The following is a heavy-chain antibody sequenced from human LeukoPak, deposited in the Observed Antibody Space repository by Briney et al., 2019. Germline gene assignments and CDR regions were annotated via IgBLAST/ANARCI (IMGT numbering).Heavy chain of an antibody. Sequence: SETLSLTCTVSGGSISSYYWSLIRQPPGKGLEWIGYIYYSGSTNYNPSLKSRVTISVDTSKNHFSLRLSSVTAADTAVYYCARQVESVPGYYYYYMDVWGKGTTVTVSS. CDR3: ARQVESVPGYYYYYMDV. V-gene: IGHV4-59*08. CDR1: GGSISSYY. CDR2: IYYSGST. D-gene: IGHD1-14*01. J-gene: IGHJ6*03.